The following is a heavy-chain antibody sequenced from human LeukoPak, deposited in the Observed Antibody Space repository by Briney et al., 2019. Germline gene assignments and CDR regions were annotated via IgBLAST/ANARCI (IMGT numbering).Heavy chain of an antibody. CDR3: ARYFHGMDA. CDR2: ISSAGSTI. Sequence: GGSLRLSCAASGITFSGYDMNWVRKAPGKGLEWVSYISSAGSTIYYADSVKGRFTISRDNAKNSLYLQMNSLRDEDTAVYYCARYFHGMDAWGQGTTVTVSS. V-gene: IGHV3-48*02. CDR1: GITFSGYD. D-gene: IGHD3-9*01. J-gene: IGHJ6*02.